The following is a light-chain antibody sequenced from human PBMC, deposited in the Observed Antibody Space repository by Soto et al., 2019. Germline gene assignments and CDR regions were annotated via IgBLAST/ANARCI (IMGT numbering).Light chain of an antibody. CDR3: QEYNSAPRA. V-gene: IGKV1-27*01. J-gene: IGKJ3*01. Sequence: DIQMTQSPSSLSASVGDRVTITCRASQGISNYLAWYQQKPGKVPKLLIYAASTLHSGVPSRFRGSGSGTDFTLTISSLQPEDVATYYDQEYNSAPRAFGPGTKVDIK. CDR1: QGISNY. CDR2: AAS.